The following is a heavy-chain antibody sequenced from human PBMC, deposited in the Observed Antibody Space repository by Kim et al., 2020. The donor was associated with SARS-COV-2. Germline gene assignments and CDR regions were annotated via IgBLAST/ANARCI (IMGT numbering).Heavy chain of an antibody. CDR3: AATFMIDIDY. D-gene: IGHD3-22*01. CDR1: GFTFSSYG. Sequence: GGSLRLSCAASGFTFSSYGIHWVRQAPGKGLEWVAVISYDGSKKYYADSVKGRFTISRDNSKNTLYLQMNSLIAEDTAVYYCAATFMIDIDYWGQGTLVT. CDR2: ISYDGSKK. J-gene: IGHJ4*02. V-gene: IGHV3-30*03.